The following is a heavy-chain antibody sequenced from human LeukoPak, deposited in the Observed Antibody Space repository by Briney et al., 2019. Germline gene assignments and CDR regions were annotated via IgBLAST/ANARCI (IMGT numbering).Heavy chain of an antibody. CDR2: IYSSGST. Sequence: SETLSLTCTVSGGSISDYYWSWIRQPAGKGLEWIGRIYSSGSTNYNPSLKSRVTMSVDTSKNQFSLKLSSVTAADTAICYCARVDQNAGSADYYYHALDVWGQGTTVTVSS. J-gene: IGHJ6*02. CDR3: ARVDQNAGSADYYYHALDV. CDR1: GGSISDYY. V-gene: IGHV4-4*07.